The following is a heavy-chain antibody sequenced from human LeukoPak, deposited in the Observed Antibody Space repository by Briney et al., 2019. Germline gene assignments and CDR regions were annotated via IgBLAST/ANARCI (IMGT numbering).Heavy chain of an antibody. CDR3: ARDLGQYYDTSDNWFDP. V-gene: IGHV3-74*01. CDR1: GFTFRNYW. Sequence: HPGGSLRLSCAASGFTFRNYWMRWVRQAPGKGLVWVSRINSDGINTSYADSVKGRFTISRDNAKNTLNLQMNSLRAEDTAVYYCARDLGQYYDTSDNWFDPWGQGTLVTVSS. J-gene: IGHJ5*02. D-gene: IGHD3-22*01. CDR2: INSDGINT.